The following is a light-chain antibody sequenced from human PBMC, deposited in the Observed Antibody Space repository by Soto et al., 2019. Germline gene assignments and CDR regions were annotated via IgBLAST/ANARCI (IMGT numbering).Light chain of an antibody. V-gene: IGKV1-5*01. J-gene: IGKJ2*01. CDR3: QQYNGYPYT. CDR1: QSISTW. CDR2: DAS. Sequence: DIQMTQSPSTLSASVGDRVTITCRASQSISTWLAWYQQKPGKAPNLLIYDASSFESGVPSRFSGSGSGTELTLTISSLQPDDFATYYCQQYNGYPYTFGQGTKLEI.